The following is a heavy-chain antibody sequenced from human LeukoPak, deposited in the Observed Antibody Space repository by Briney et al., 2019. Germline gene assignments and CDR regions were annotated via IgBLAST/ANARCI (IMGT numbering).Heavy chain of an antibody. CDR2: ISSTAGYI. J-gene: IGHJ4*02. CDR3: ARVGYYDSSGFDY. CDR1: GFTFSSYS. D-gene: IGHD3-22*01. Sequence: GGSLRLSCAASGFTFSSYSMNWVRQAPGKGLEWVSSISSTAGYISYADSLKGRFTISRDNAKNSLYLQMNSLGAEDTAVYYCARVGYYDSSGFDYWGQGTLVTVSS. V-gene: IGHV3-21*01.